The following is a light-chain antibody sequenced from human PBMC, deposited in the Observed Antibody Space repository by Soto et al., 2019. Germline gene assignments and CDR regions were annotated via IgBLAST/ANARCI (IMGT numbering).Light chain of an antibody. CDR2: GND. CDR1: SSNLGAGSE. V-gene: IGLV1-40*01. Sequence: QSVLTQPPSVSGAPGQRVTISCTGRSSNLGAGSEVHWYQQLPGRAPKLLIYGNDNRPSGVPDRFSGSKSGTSASLAITGLQADDKADYYCTSYSTSNTPYVFGSGTKLTVL. CDR3: TSYSTSNTPYV. J-gene: IGLJ1*01.